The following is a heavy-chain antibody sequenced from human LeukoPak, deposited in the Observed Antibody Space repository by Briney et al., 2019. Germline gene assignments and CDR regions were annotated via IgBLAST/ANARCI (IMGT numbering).Heavy chain of an antibody. V-gene: IGHV3-48*04. CDR2: ISSSSSTI. D-gene: IGHD5-12*01. CDR3: AKEGYDAFDI. J-gene: IGHJ3*02. CDR1: GFTFSSYS. Sequence: GGSLRLSCAASGFTFSSYSMNWVRQAPGKGLEWVSYISSSSSTIYYADSVKGRFTISRDNAKNSLYLQMNSLRAEDMALYYCAKEGYDAFDIWGQGTMVTVSS.